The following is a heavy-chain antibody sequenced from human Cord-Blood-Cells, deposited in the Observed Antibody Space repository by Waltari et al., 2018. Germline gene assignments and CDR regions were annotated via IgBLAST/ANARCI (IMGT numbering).Heavy chain of an antibody. J-gene: IGHJ2*01. CDR2: IIPIFGTA. CDR1: ARTFISYA. Sequence: VQLVQSGAEVKKPGSSVKISCTASARTFISYATSWVLPGPRHGPEWMGGIIPIFGTANYAQKFQGRVTITADESTSTAYMELSSLRSEDTAVYYCARVASEAYCGGDCYHWYFDLWGRGTLVTVSS. V-gene: IGHV1-69*01. CDR3: ARVASEAYCGGDCYHWYFDL. D-gene: IGHD2-21*01.